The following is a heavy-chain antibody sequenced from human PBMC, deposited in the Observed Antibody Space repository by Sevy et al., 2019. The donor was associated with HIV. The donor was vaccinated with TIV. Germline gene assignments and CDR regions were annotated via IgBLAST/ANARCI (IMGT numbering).Heavy chain of an antibody. Sequence: GGSLRLSCAASGFTFSSYAMHWVRQAPGKGLEWVAVISYDGSNKYYADSVKGRFTISRDNSKNTLYLQMNSLRAEDTAVYYCARDLKDFWRGYLGIYYYGMDVWGQGTTVTVSS. CDR3: ARDLKDFWRGYLGIYYYGMDV. CDR2: ISYDGSNK. CDR1: GFTFSSYA. J-gene: IGHJ6*02. V-gene: IGHV3-30*04. D-gene: IGHD3-3*01.